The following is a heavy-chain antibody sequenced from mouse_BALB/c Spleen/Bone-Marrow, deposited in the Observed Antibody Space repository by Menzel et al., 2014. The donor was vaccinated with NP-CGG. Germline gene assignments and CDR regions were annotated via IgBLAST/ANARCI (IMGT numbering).Heavy chain of an antibody. CDR1: GFTFTDYY. V-gene: IGHV7-3*02. CDR2: IRNKPNGYTT. Sequence: EVLLVEPGGGLVQPGGSLRLSCAPSGFTFTDYYMTWVRQPPGKALEWLGFIRNKPNGYTTEYSASVKGPFTISRDNSRGILYRKMNTLRAEDSATYYCTNDGYYYGSGLMDYWGQGTSVTVSS. CDR3: TNDGYYYGSGLMDY. J-gene: IGHJ4*01. D-gene: IGHD1-1*01.